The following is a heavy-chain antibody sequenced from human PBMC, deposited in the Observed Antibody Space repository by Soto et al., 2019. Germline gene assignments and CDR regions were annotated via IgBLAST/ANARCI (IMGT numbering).Heavy chain of an antibody. J-gene: IGHJ6*02. Sequence: QVQLVESGGGVVQPGRSLRLSCAASGFTFSSYGMHWVRQAPGKGLEWVAVISYDGSNKYYADSVKGRFTISRDNSKNTLYLQMNSLRAEDTAVYYCAKDGIAARRTQYYYYGMDVWGQGTTVTVSS. D-gene: IGHD6-6*01. CDR3: AKDGIAARRTQYYYYGMDV. V-gene: IGHV3-30*18. CDR1: GFTFSSYG. CDR2: ISYDGSNK.